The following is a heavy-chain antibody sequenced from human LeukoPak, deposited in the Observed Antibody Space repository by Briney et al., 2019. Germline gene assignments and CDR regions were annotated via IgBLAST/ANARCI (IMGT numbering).Heavy chain of an antibody. V-gene: IGHV3-30*02. J-gene: IGHJ3*02. CDR3: AKGYGVLVAFDI. Sequence: GSLRLSCAASGFSFSSYGLDWVRQAPGKGLEWVAFIRYDGNNKDYADSVKGRFTISRDNSKSMLYLQMNSLRVDDTAVYYCAKGYGVLVAFDIWVRGPMVTVSS. CDR1: GFSFSSYG. CDR2: IRYDGNNK. D-gene: IGHD4/OR15-4a*01.